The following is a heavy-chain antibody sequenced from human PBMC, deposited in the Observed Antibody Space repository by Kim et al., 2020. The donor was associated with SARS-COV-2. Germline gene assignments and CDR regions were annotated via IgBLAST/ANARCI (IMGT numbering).Heavy chain of an antibody. Sequence: YYVDSVKGRFTISRDNAENSLYLQMNSLSAEDTAVYYCARDKYGSSCFDCWGQGTLVTVSS. J-gene: IGHJ4*02. V-gene: IGHV3-7*01. D-gene: IGHD6-13*01. CDR3: ARDKYGSSCFDC.